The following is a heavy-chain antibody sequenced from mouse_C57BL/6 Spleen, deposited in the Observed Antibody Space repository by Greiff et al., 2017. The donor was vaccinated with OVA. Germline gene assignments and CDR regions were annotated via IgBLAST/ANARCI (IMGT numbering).Heavy chain of an antibody. J-gene: IGHJ1*03. CDR3: ARSGYDSHWYFDV. D-gene: IGHD2-4*01. V-gene: IGHV1-63*01. CDR2: IYPGGGYT. CDR1: GYTFTNYW. Sequence: QVHVKQSGAELVRPGTSVKMSCKASGYTFTNYWIGWAKQRPGHGLEWIGDIYPGGGYTNYNEKFKGKATLTADKSSSTAYMQFSSLTSEDSAIYYCARSGYDSHWYFDVWGTGTTVTVSS.